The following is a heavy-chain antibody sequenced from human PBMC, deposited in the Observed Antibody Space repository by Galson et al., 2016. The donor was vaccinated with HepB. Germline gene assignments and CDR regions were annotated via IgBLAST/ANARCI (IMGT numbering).Heavy chain of an antibody. J-gene: IGHJ4*02. CDR2: ISANNDNT. CDR3: ARDAGSSGYYEGELLADY. Sequence: SVKVSCKASGYTFSSYGISWVRQAPGQGLEWMGWISANNDNTIYARRLQARVIMTTDTSTSTAYMGLRNLRSDDTAVYYCARDAGSSGYYEGELLADYWGRGTLVTVSS. CDR1: GYTFSSYG. V-gene: IGHV1-18*01. D-gene: IGHD3-22*01.